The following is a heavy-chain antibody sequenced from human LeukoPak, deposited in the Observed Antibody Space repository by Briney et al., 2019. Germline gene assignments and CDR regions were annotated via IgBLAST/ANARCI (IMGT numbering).Heavy chain of an antibody. J-gene: IGHJ4*02. CDR1: GFTFSSFW. Sequence: GGSLRLSCAAPGFTFSSFWMSWVRQAPGKGLGWVANIKQDGSEKYYVDSVKGRFTISRDNAKNSLYLQMNSLRAEDTAVYYCASRTLVGAADWGQGTLVTVSS. CDR3: ASRTLVGAAD. D-gene: IGHD1-26*01. V-gene: IGHV3-7*03. CDR2: IKQDGSEK.